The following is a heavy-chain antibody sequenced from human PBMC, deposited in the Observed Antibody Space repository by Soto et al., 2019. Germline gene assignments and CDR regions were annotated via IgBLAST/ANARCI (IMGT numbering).Heavy chain of an antibody. Sequence: GGSLRLSCAASGFPFSTYPMNWVRQAPGKGLEWVSAISGSGGSTYYADSVKGRFTISRDNSKNTLYLQMNSLRAEDTAMYYCAKVRVKDYYYYAMDVWGQGTTVTVSS. CDR1: GFPFSTYP. CDR2: ISGSGGST. J-gene: IGHJ6*02. D-gene: IGHD4-4*01. CDR3: AKVRVKDYYYYAMDV. V-gene: IGHV3-23*01.